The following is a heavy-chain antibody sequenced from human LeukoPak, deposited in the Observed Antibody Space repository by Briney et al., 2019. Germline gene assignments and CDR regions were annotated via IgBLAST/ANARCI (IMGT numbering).Heavy chain of an antibody. CDR1: GGSISSSPYY. Sequence: SETLSLTCTGSGGSISSSPYYWGWIRQPPGKGLEWIGSIYYSGTTHYSPSLESRVTISVDTSKNQFSLKLASVTAADTAIYYCAKGAGGFSYYNWFDPWGQGTLVTVSS. D-gene: IGHD5-18*01. V-gene: IGHV4-39*07. CDR3: AKGAGGFSYYNWFDP. CDR2: IYYSGTT. J-gene: IGHJ5*02.